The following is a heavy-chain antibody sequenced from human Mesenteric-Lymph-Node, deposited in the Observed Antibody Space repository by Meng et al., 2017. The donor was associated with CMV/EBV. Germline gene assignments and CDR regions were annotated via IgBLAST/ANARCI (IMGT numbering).Heavy chain of an antibody. CDR1: GGSVSSGDYF. V-gene: IGHV4-30-4*08. J-gene: IGHJ5*02. Sequence: LTCTVSGGSVSSGDYFWSWIRQPPGKGLEWIAYIYYSGSTYYNPSLKSRLTLSVDMSKNQFSLKLSSVTAADTAVYYCARVVHNWFDPWGQGTLVTVSS. CDR3: ARVVHNWFDP. CDR2: IYYSGST.